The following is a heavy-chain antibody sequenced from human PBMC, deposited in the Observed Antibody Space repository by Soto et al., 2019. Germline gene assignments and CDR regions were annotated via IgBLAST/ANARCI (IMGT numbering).Heavy chain of an antibody. CDR3: ARGKSDYVWGSYRYYYYGMDV. Sequence: PSETLSLTCAVYGGSFSGYYWSWIRQPPGKWLEWIGEINHSGSTNYNPSLKSRVTISVDTSKNQFSLKLSSVTAADTAVYYCARGKSDYVWGSYRYYYYGMDVWGQGXTVTVYS. D-gene: IGHD3-16*02. J-gene: IGHJ6*02. CDR2: INHSGST. CDR1: GGSFSGYY. V-gene: IGHV4-34*01.